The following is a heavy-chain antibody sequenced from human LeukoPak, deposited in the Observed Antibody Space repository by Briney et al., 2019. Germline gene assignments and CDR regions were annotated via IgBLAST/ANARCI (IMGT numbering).Heavy chain of an antibody. CDR2: IKQDGSEK. Sequence: GGSLRLSCAASGCTFSSYWMSWVRQAPGKGLEGVANIKQDGSEKYYVDAVKGRLPISRDNAKTSLYLQMNSLRADDTAVYYCAREGPEYCTNGVCWDYYYYYMDVWGKGTTVTVSS. CDR3: AREGPEYCTNGVCWDYYYYYMDV. V-gene: IGHV3-7*01. D-gene: IGHD2-8*01. J-gene: IGHJ6*03. CDR1: GCTFSSYW.